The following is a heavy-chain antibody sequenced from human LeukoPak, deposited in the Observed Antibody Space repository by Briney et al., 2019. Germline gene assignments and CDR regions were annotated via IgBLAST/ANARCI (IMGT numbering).Heavy chain of an antibody. CDR3: ARVTYYDYVWGSYRYPYYYYGMDV. CDR2: TYYRSGWYN. J-gene: IGHJ6*01. V-gene: IGHV6-1*01. Sequence: SQTLSLTCAISGDXVSSNSAAWGWIRQSPSRGLEWLGRTYYRSGWYNDYALSVESRITINPDTSKNQVSLQLTSVTPEDTAVYYCARVTYYDYVWGSYRYPYYYYGMDVWGQGTTVTVSS. D-gene: IGHD3-16*02. CDR1: GDXVSSNSAA.